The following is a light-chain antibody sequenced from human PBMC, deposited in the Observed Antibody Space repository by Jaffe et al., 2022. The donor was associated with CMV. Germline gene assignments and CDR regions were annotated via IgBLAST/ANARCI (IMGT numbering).Light chain of an antibody. CDR2: WAS. V-gene: IGKV4-1*01. J-gene: IGKJ2*01. CDR1: QSVLYNSNNKNY. CDR3: QQYYDTPYT. Sequence: DIVMTQSPDSLAVSLGERATINCKSSQSVLYNSNNKNYLAWYQQTPGQSPKLLMYWASTRESGVPERFTGSGSGTDFTLTISSLRAEDVAVYYCQQYYDTPYTFGQGTKLEIK.